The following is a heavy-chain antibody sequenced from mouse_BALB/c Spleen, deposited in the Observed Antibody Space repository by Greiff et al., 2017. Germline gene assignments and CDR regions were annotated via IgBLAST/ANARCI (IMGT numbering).Heavy chain of an antibody. Sequence: GGGLVQPKGSLKLSCAASGFTFNTNAMNWVRQAPGKGLEWVARIRSKSNNYATYYADSVKDRFTISRDDSQSMLYLQMNNLKTEDTAMYYCVRDRGLAMDYWGQGTSVTVSS. D-gene: IGHD3-3*01. CDR3: VRDRGLAMDY. V-gene: IGHV10S3*01. CDR2: IRSKSNNYAT. J-gene: IGHJ4*01. CDR1: GFTFNTNA.